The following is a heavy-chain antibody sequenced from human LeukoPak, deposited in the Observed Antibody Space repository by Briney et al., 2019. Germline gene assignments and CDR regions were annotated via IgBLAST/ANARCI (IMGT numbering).Heavy chain of an antibody. CDR1: GGSISSYY. J-gene: IGHJ6*02. CDR3: ARDQLLWFGESNYYYYGMDV. CDR2: IYYSGST. V-gene: IGHV4-59*01. D-gene: IGHD3-10*01. Sequence: ASETLSLTCTVSGGSISSYYWSWIRQPPGKGLEWIGYIYYSGSTSYNPSLKSRVTISVDTSKNQFSLKLSSVTAADTAVYYCARDQLLWFGESNYYYYGMDVWGQGTTVTVSS.